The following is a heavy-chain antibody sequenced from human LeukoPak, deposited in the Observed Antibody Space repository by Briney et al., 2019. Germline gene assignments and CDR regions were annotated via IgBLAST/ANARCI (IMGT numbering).Heavy chain of an antibody. V-gene: IGHV1-18*01. Sequence: ASVKVSCKASGYTFTSYGISWVRQAPGQGLEWMGWISAYNGNTNYAQTFQGRVTITRNTSISKAYMELSSLRSEDTAVYYCARAHVVGATTQFGYWGQGTLVTVSS. CDR2: ISAYNGNT. CDR3: ARAHVVGATTQFGY. D-gene: IGHD1-26*01. J-gene: IGHJ4*02. CDR1: GYTFTSYG.